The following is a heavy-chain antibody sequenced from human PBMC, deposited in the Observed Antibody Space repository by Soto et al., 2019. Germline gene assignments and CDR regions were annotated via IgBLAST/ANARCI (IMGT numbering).Heavy chain of an antibody. J-gene: IGHJ4*02. Sequence: QVQLVQSGAEVKKPGASVKVSCKASGYTFTSYDINWVRQATGQGLESMGWMNPNSGNTGYAEKFQGRVSMTRNTSISTAYMELSSLRSQDTAVNYCAREVGARRLDYCGQGTLVTVSS. CDR3: AREVGARRLDY. CDR1: GYTFTSYD. CDR2: MNPNSGNT. V-gene: IGHV1-8*01. D-gene: IGHD1-26*01.